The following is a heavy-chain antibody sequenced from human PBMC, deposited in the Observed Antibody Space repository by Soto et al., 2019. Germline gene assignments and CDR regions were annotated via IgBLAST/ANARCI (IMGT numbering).Heavy chain of an antibody. Sequence: ASVKVSCKASGYTFTSYGISWVRQAPGQGLEWMGWISAYNGNTNYAQKLQGRVTMTTDTSTSTAYMELRSLRSDDTAVYYCARDKPYYYDSSGYYYYYGMDVWGQGTTVTVSS. J-gene: IGHJ6*02. CDR1: GYTFTSYG. CDR3: ARDKPYYYDSSGYYYYYGMDV. D-gene: IGHD3-22*01. CDR2: ISAYNGNT. V-gene: IGHV1-18*01.